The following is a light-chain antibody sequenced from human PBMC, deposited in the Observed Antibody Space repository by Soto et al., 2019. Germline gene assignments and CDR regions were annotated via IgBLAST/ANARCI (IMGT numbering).Light chain of an antibody. CDR1: QSLLYNSNNKNY. CDR2: WAS. CDR3: QQYYNGPWT. J-gene: IGKJ1*01. Sequence: DIVMTQSPDSLAVSLGEMATINCKSSQSLLYNSNNKNYLSWFQQKSGQPPKLLIYWASTRESGVPDRFSGSVSGTDFTHTVSSLQAEDVAVYYCQQYYNGPWTFGQGTRVEIK. V-gene: IGKV4-1*01.